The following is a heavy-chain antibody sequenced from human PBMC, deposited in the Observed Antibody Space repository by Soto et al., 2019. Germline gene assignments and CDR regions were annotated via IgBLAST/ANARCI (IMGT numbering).Heavy chain of an antibody. V-gene: IGHV3-7*03. J-gene: IGHJ4*02. Sequence: EVQLVESGGGLVQPGGSLRLSCAASGFTFSSYWMSWVRQAPGKGLEWVANIKQDGNEKYYVDSVKGRFTISRDNTKNSLYLQMISLAAEDTSVYYCARVKNLAGEYWGQGTLVSVS. CDR3: ARVKNLAGEY. CDR1: GFTFSSYW. CDR2: IKQDGNEK. D-gene: IGHD2-15*01.